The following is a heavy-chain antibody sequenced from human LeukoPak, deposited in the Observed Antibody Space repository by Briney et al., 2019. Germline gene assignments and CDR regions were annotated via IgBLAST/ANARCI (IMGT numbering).Heavy chain of an antibody. CDR2: IYYSGST. CDR3: ARPYSRPPFYMDV. J-gene: IGHJ6*03. V-gene: IGHV4-39*07. D-gene: IGHD6-13*01. Sequence: SETLSLTCTVSGGSISSSSYYWGWIRQPPGKGLEWFGSIYYSGSTYYDPSLKSRVTISVDTSKNQFSLKLSSVTAADTAVYYCARPYSRPPFYMDVWGKGTTVTVSS. CDR1: GGSISSSSYY.